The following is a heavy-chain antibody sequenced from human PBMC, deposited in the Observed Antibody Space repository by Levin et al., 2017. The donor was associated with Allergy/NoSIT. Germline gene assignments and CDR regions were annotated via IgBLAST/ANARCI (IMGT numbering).Heavy chain of an antibody. D-gene: IGHD6-13*01. CDR1: GASISSSSYY. J-gene: IGHJ4*02. CDR3: ARQSGNNWYSQFDH. Sequence: PSETLSLTCTVSGASISSSSYYGAWIRQPPGTGLEWIWSIYYSGSTYYNASLKSRLTISVDTSKNQFSLSLSSVIAADTAVYYCARQSGNNWYSQFDHWGQGALVTISS. CDR2: IYYSGST. V-gene: IGHV4-39*01.